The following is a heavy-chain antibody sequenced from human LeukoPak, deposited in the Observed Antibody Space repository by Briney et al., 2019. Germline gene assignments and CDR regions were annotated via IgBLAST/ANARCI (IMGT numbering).Heavy chain of an antibody. CDR3: ARTIGISGTYPTDY. CDR2: ISSTSTYI. J-gene: IGHJ4*02. CDR1: GLTVSSNC. Sequence: PGGSLRLSCAASGLTVSSNCMSWVRQAPGKGLEWVSSISSTSTYIYYADSMKGRFIISRDNARNSLYLEMNSLRAEDTAVYYCARTIGISGTYPTDYWGQGTLVTVSS. D-gene: IGHD1-26*01. V-gene: IGHV3-21*06.